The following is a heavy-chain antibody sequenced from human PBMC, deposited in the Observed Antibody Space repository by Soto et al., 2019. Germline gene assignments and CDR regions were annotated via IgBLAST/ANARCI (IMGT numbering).Heavy chain of an antibody. CDR2: IYPGDSDA. CDR1: GYSFTNYC. V-gene: IGHV5-51*01. D-gene: IGHD3-10*01. CDR3: ARPRSGSYRLDYYGMDV. J-gene: IGHJ6*02. Sequence: PXESLEISCKGSGYSFTNYCLAWVRQMPGKGLEWMGIIYPGDSDARYSPSFQGQVTISADKSINTAYLQWSSLKASDTAMYYCARPRSGSYRLDYYGMDVWGQGTTVTVSS.